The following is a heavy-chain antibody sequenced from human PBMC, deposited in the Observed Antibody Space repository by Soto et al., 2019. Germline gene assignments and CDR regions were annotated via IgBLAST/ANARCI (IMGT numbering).Heavy chain of an antibody. CDR2: ISVSGNSA. J-gene: IGHJ4*02. D-gene: IGHD1-26*01. CDR3: AKGALSPPSPYDFDY. V-gene: IGHV3-23*01. CDR1: GFTFSNYA. Sequence: PGGSLRLSCAASGFTFSNYAMNWVRQAPGKGLEWVSTISVSGNSAYYADSVKGRFTISRDNSKNTLYLQLNSLRAEDTAIYYCAKGALSPPSPYDFDYWGQGTLVTVSS.